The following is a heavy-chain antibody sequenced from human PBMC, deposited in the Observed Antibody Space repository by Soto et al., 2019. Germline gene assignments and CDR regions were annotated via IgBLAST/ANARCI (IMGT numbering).Heavy chain of an antibody. V-gene: IGHV3-7*03. D-gene: IGHD6-13*01. CDR2: IKKDGSKI. Sequence: EVQLVESGGDLVQPGGSLRLSCAASGFSCGSSWMTWVRQAPGNGLAWVANIKKDGSKINYLDSVRGRFTVSRDNAKNSLYLEMNSLRAEDTALYYHARDVSPGSSSLYLDAFDIWGQGTMVTVSS. J-gene: IGHJ3*02. CDR1: GFSCGSSW. CDR3: ARDVSPGSSSLYLDAFDI.